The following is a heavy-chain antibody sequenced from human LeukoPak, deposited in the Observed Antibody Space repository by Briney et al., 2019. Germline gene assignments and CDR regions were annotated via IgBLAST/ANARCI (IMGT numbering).Heavy chain of an antibody. CDR3: ARSAWGWRIAVAGIDY. V-gene: IGHV1-3*01. Sequence: ASVKVSCKASGYTFTSYAMHWVRQAPGQRLEWMGWINAGNGNTKYSQKFQGRVTITRDTSASTAYMELSSLRSEDTAVYYCARSAWGWRIAVAGIDYWGQGTLVTVSS. CDR1: GYTFTSYA. CDR2: INAGNGNT. D-gene: IGHD6-19*01. J-gene: IGHJ4*02.